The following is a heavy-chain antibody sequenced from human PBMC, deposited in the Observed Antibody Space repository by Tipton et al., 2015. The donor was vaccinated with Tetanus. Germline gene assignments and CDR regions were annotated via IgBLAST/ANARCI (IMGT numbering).Heavy chain of an antibody. CDR2: IYYSGST. V-gene: IGHV4-59*01. Sequence: PGLVKPSETLSLTCTVSGGPISSYYWSWIRQPPGKGLEWIGYIYYSGSTNYNPSLKSRVTISVDTSKNQFSLKLSSVTAADTAVYYCARGTGDYWGQGTLVTVSS. CDR3: ARGTGDY. CDR1: GGPISSYY. D-gene: IGHD1-14*01. J-gene: IGHJ4*02.